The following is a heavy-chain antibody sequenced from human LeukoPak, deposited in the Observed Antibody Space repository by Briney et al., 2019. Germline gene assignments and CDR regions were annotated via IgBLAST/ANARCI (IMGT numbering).Heavy chain of an antibody. CDR2: IYYSGST. D-gene: IGHD3-16*02. J-gene: IGHJ4*02. CDR3: ARGYDYVWGSHRALGY. CDR1: GGSISSYY. Sequence: WETLSLTCTVSGGSISSYYWSWIRQPPGKGLEWIGYIYYSGSTNYSPSLKSRVTISVDTSKNQFSLKLTSVTAADTAVYYCARGYDYVWGSHRALGYWGQGTLVSVSS. V-gene: IGHV4-59*01.